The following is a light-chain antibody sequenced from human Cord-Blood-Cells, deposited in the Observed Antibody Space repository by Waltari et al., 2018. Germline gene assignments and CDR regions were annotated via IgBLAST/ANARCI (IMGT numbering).Light chain of an antibody. J-gene: IGLJ3*02. CDR3: NSYTGSSSWV. Sequence: QSALTQPASVSGPPGQSFTISCTGTSRDVGLYTYVSWYQQHPGKAPKLIMYDVSERPSGVSDRFSGSKSGNTASLTISGLQAEDEADYYCNSYTGSSSWVFGGGTKLAVL. CDR1: SRDVGLYTY. V-gene: IGLV2-14*01. CDR2: DVS.